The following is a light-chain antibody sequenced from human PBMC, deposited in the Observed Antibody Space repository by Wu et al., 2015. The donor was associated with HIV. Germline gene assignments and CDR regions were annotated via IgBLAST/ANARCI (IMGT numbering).Light chain of an antibody. CDR3: QQYNYFSRT. CDR1: QNIHTW. J-gene: IGKJ1*01. V-gene: IGKV1-5*03. Sequence: GDRVTITXRASQNIHTWLAWYQQKPGKAPKLLIFKASSLENGVSSRFSGGGSGTEFTLTISRLQPDDFATYYCQQYNYFSRTFGQGTKVEI. CDR2: KAS.